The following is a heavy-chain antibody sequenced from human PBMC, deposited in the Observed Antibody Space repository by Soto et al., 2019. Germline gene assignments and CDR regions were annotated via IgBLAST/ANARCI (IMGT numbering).Heavy chain of an antibody. CDR2: IYSGGRT. V-gene: IGHV3-53*01. CDR3: ARGVSGYEHLWYFDY. CDR1: GFTVSSNY. Sequence: EVQLVESAGGLIQPGGSLRLSCAASGFTVSSNYMTWVRQAPGKGLEWVSVIYSGGRTYYADSVKGRFTISRDNSKNTLYLQMNSLRAEDTAVYYCARGVSGYEHLWYFDYWGQGTLVTVSS. J-gene: IGHJ4*02. D-gene: IGHD5-12*01.